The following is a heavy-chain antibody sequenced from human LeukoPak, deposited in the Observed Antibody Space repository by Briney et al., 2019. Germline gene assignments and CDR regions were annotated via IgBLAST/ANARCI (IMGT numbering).Heavy chain of an antibody. V-gene: IGHV3-23*01. CDR3: AKDLALAGTGGGFDV. J-gene: IGHJ3*01. D-gene: IGHD6-19*01. Sequence: GGSVRLSCAASGFTFTTYAINWVRQAPGKGLEWVSGTSGGGDKAFYADSVNGRFTISRDNSKNTVSLQMSSLRAEDTALYYCAKDLALAGTGGGFDVWGQGTRVAVSS. CDR2: TSGGGDKA. CDR1: GFTFTTYA.